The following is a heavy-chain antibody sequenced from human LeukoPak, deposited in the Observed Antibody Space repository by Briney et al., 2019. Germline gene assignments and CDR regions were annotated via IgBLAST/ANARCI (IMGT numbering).Heavy chain of an antibody. V-gene: IGHV3-21*01. CDR1: GFTFSSYR. CDR3: ARGSAIVGATGYYNGMDV. CDR2: ISSSSSYI. J-gene: IGHJ6*02. Sequence: GGSLRLSCAASGFTFSSYRMNWVRQAPGKGLEWVSSISSSSSYIYYADSVKGRFTISRDNAKNSLYLQMNSLRAEDTAVYYCARGSAIVGATGYYNGMDVWGQGTTVTVSS. D-gene: IGHD1-26*01.